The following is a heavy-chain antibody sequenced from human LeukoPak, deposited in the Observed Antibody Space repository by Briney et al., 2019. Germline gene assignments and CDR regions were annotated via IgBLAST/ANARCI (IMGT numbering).Heavy chain of an antibody. J-gene: IGHJ4*02. Sequence: GSLRLSCATSGFHFNCFSMHWVRQASGEGLEYVSTINSYCGSTSYANSVKGRFTISRDNSKNTLYLQMGSLSADDMAVYYCARGVGYFDSSGYFMYYFDYWGQGTLVTVSS. CDR2: INSYCGST. D-gene: IGHD3-22*01. CDR3: ARGVGYFDSSGYFMYYFDY. CDR1: GFHFNCFS. V-gene: IGHV3-64*01.